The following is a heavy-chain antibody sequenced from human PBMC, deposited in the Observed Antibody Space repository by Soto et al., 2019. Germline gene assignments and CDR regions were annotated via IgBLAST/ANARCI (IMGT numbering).Heavy chain of an antibody. V-gene: IGHV3-74*03. Sequence: EEQLVESGGGLVQPGGSLRLSCAGSGFIFSSYWMHWVRQAPWKGLVWVSRITNVGSGATYADSVNGRFTISRDNAKNTMYLQMNSLRVEDTAVYYCARGMQGSRYFNLWGRGTLVTVSS. J-gene: IGHJ2*01. CDR3: ARGMQGSRYFNL. CDR1: GFIFSSYW. CDR2: ITNVGSGA.